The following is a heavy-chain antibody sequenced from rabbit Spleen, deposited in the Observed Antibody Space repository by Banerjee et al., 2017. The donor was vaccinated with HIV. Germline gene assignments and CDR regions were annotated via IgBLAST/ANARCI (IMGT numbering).Heavy chain of an antibody. D-gene: IGHD1-1*01. CDR3: ARDLVAVIGWNFNL. Sequence: EQLEESGGGLVKPEGSLTLTCKASGASLNDKDVLCWVRQATGKRLEWISHINFVTGKSDYASLAKGRFAMSRTSSTTETMQMASLTAAHTATYFCARDLVAVIGWNFNLWGPGTLVTVS. CDR2: INFVTGKS. CDR1: GASLNDKDV. V-gene: IGHV1S45*01. J-gene: IGHJ4*01.